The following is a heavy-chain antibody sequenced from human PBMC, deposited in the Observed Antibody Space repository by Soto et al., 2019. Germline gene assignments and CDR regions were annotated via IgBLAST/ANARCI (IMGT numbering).Heavy chain of an antibody. CDR2: ISAYNGNT. V-gene: IGHV1-18*01. D-gene: IGHD6-19*01. Sequence: GASVKVSCKASGYTFTSYGISWVRQAPGQGLEWMGWISAYNGNTNYAQKLQGRVTMTTDTSTSTAYMELRSLRSDDTAVYYCASEYSSGWYKSDAFDIWGQGTMVTVS. J-gene: IGHJ3*02. CDR3: ASEYSSGWYKSDAFDI. CDR1: GYTFTSYG.